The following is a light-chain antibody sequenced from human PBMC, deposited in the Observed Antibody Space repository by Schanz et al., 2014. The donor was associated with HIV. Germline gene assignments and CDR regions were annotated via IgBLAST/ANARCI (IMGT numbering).Light chain of an antibody. CDR2: LNSDGSH. CDR3: ETWDSNVWV. V-gene: IGLV4-69*01. Sequence: QSVLTQSPSASASLGASVKLTCTLSSGHSSYAIAWHQQQPEKGPRYLMKLNSDGSHSKGDGIPDRFSGSSSGAERYLTISNLQSEDEADYYCETWDSNVWVFGGGTKLTVL. CDR1: SGHSSYA. J-gene: IGLJ3*02.